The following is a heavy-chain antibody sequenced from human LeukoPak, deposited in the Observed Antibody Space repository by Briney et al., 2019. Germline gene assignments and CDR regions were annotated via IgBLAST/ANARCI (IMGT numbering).Heavy chain of an antibody. Sequence: GGSLRLSCAASGFTFSSYSMNWVRQAPGKGLEWVSSISSSSSYIYYADSVKGRFTISRDNAKNSLYLQMNSLRAEDTAVYYCASVRYCSSTSCLEGALDRWSQGTLVTVSS. CDR2: ISSSSSYI. D-gene: IGHD2-2*01. V-gene: IGHV3-21*01. CDR3: ASVRYCSSTSCLEGALDR. CDR1: GFTFSSYS. J-gene: IGHJ5*02.